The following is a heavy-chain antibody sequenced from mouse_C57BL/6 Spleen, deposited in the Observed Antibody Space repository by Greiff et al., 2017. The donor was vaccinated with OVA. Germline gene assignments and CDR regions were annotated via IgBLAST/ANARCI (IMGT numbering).Heavy chain of an antibody. CDR3: ARGGDFYYYGSSHFDY. CDR1: GYSITSGYY. D-gene: IGHD1-1*01. Sequence: EVKLVESGPGLVKPSQSLSLTCSVTGYSITSGYYWNWIRQFPGNKLEWMGYISYDGSNNYNPSLKNRISITRDTSKNQFFLKLNSVTTEDTATYYCARGGDFYYYGSSHFDYWGQGTTLTVSS. V-gene: IGHV3-6*01. J-gene: IGHJ2*01. CDR2: ISYDGSN.